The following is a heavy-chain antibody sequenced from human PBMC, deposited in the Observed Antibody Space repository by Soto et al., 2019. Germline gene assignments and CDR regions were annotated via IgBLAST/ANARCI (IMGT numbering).Heavy chain of an antibody. J-gene: IGHJ6*02. D-gene: IGHD3-3*01. Sequence: QVQLVQSGAEVKKPGASVKVSCQTSGYTFTRYYIHWVRQAPGQGLAWMGIINPSGGYTKYSKKFQYRVKMTRDAATNLVYMELSSLTSEDTAVYFCARSRSMGDWSASVTPYAYGMDVWGQGTKVTVSS. V-gene: IGHV1-46*01. CDR3: ARSRSMGDWSASVTPYAYGMDV. CDR2: INPSGGYT. CDR1: GYTFTRYY.